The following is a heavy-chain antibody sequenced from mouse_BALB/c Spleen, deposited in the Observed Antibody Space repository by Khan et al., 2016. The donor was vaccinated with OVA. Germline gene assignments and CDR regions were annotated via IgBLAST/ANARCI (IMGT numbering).Heavy chain of an antibody. Sequence: QIQLVQSGPELKKPGETVKISCKASGYTFKNHGMNWVKQAPGKGLKWMGWINTYTGEPTYVEDFKGRFAISLETSASTAYLQINNLKNEDTATYFCARPPFFSYVMVYWGQGTSVTVSS. CDR1: GYTFKNHG. J-gene: IGHJ4*01. CDR3: ARPPFFSYVMVY. V-gene: IGHV9-3-1*01. CDR2: INTYTGEP.